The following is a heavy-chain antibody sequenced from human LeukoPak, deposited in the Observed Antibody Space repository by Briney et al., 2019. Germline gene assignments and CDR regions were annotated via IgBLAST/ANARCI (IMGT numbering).Heavy chain of an antibody. CDR2: INHSGST. Sequence: PSETLSLTCAVYGGSFSGYYWSWIRQPPGEGLEWFGEINHSGSTNYNPSLKSRVTISVDTSKNQFSLKLSSVTAADTAVYYCARGLIGSAAGFDYWGQGTLVTVSS. V-gene: IGHV4-34*01. CDR1: GGSFSGYY. CDR3: ARGLIGSAAGFDY. D-gene: IGHD6-13*01. J-gene: IGHJ4*02.